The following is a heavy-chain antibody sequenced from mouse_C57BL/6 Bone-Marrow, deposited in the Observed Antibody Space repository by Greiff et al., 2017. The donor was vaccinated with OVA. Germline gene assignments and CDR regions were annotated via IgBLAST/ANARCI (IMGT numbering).Heavy chain of an antibody. D-gene: IGHD1-1*01. CDR2: IRNKANNHAT. CDR1: GFTFSDAW. V-gene: IGHV6-6*01. J-gene: IGHJ3*01. Sequence: EVKVEESGGGLVQPGGSMKLSCAASGFTFSDAWMDWVRQSPEKGLEWVAEIRNKANNHATYYAESVKGRFTISRDDSKSSVYLQMNSLRAEDTGIYYCTLDYYGSSYVRFAYWGQGTLVTVSA. CDR3: TLDYYGSSYVRFAY.